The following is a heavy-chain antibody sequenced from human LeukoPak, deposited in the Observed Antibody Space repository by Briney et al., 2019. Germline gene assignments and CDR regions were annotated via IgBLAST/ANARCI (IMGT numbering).Heavy chain of an antibody. D-gene: IGHD5-24*01. Sequence: SSETLSPTCAVYGGSFSDYYWSWIRQAPGKGLEWIGEIIQSGVTNYNPSLKSRATISIDTSKNQLSLKLSSVTAADTAVYSCARGNRAGYNFDYWGQGALVTVSS. V-gene: IGHV4-34*01. CDR1: GGSFSDYY. CDR2: IIQSGVT. J-gene: IGHJ4*02. CDR3: ARGNRAGYNFDY.